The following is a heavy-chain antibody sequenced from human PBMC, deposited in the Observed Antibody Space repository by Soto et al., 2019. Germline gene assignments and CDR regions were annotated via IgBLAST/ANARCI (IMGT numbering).Heavy chain of an antibody. CDR3: ARPTRPYYDILTGLDY. V-gene: IGHV3-7*05. CDR1: GFTFSSYW. Sequence: GGSLRLSCAASGFTFSSYWMSWVRQAPGKGLEWEANIKQDGSEKYYVDSVKGRFTISRDNAKNSLYLQMNSLRAEDTAVYYCARPTRPYYDILTGLDYWGQGTLVTVSS. CDR2: IKQDGSEK. D-gene: IGHD3-9*01. J-gene: IGHJ4*02.